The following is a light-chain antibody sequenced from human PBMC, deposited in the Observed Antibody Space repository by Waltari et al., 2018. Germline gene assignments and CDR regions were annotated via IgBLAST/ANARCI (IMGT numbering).Light chain of an antibody. CDR1: SSNIGAGYS. CDR3: STWDDSLSSRL. Sequence: QSLLTQPPSASGAPGQRVTISCTGSSSNIGAGYSVSWYQQFPGTAPKLLIYENTKRPSGVSDRFSGSKSGASASLTIAGLQSEDEADYYCSTWDDSLSSRLFGGGTRLTVL. CDR2: ENT. J-gene: IGLJ2*01. V-gene: IGLV1-40*01.